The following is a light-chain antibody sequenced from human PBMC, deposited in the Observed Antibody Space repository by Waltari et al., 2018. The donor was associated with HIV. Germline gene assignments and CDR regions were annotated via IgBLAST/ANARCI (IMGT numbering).Light chain of an antibody. Sequence: QSALTQPASVSGSPGQSITISCTGTSSDVGSYNLVSWYQQHPGKAPKLSIYEGIKRPSGVSNRFSASNSGNTASLTISGLQAEDEADYYCCSYAGSSTLIFGGGTKLTVL. CDR1: SSDVGSYNL. V-gene: IGLV2-23*01. CDR2: EGI. J-gene: IGLJ2*01. CDR3: CSYAGSSTLI.